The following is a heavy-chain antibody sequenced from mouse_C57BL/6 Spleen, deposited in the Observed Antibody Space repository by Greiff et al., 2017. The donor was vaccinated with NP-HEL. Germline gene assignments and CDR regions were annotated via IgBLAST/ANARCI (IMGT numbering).Heavy chain of an antibody. CDR2: IYPGDGDT. D-gene: IGHD1-1*01. CDR3: ARGALYYGSSYWYFDV. V-gene: IGHV1-82*01. Sequence: VQLQQSGPELVKPGASVKISCKASGYAFSSSWMNWVKQRPGKGLEWIGRIYPGDGDTNYNGKFKGKATLTADKSSSTAYMQLSSLTSEDSAVYFCARGALYYGSSYWYFDVWGTGTTVTVSS. CDR1: GYAFSSSW. J-gene: IGHJ1*03.